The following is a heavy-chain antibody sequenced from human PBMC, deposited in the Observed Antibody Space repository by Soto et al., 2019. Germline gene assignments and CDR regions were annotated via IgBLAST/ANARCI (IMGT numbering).Heavy chain of an antibody. CDR2: INAGNGNT. D-gene: IGHD2-15*01. CDR3: ARDVCWAQRGGCCYHNPSVMDV. V-gene: IGHV1-3*01. Sequence: ASVKVSCKASGYTFTSYAMHWVRQAPGQRLEWMGWINAGNGNTKYSQKFQGRVTITRDTSASTAYMELSSLRSEDTAVYYSARDVCWAQRGGCCYHNPSVMDVWGQGTTVIVSS. CDR1: GYTFTSYA. J-gene: IGHJ6*02.